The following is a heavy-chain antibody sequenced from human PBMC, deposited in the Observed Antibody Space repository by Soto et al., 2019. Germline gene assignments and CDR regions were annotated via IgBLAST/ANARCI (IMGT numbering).Heavy chain of an antibody. CDR1: GGSITRGGYY. CDR2: IYNSGTT. V-gene: IGHV4-31*03. J-gene: IGHJ5*02. CDR3: ARDPAP. Sequence: QVQLQESGPGLVKPSETLCLTCPVCGGSITRGGYYWSWIRQHPGKGLEWIGYIYNSGTTYYNPSLKSRVTISVDTSKNQFSLKLTSVTAADTAVYYCARDPAPWGQGTLVTVSS.